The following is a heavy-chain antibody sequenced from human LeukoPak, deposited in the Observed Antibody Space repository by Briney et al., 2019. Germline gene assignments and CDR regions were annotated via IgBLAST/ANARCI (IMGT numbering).Heavy chain of an antibody. CDR2: INSDGSST. D-gene: IGHD3-22*01. CDR3: ARSTRDSRGYYNTLDY. Sequence: GGSLRLSCAASGFSLRTYWMHWVRQVPGKGLEWLSRINSDGSSTTYADSVKGRFTISRDNAKNTLYLQLNSLRAEDTAVYYCARSTRDSRGYYNTLDYWGQGTLVTVSS. J-gene: IGHJ4*02. V-gene: IGHV3-74*01. CDR1: GFSLRTYW.